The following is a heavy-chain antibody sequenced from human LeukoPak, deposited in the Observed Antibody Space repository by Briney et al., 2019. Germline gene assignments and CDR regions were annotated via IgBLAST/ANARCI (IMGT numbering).Heavy chain of an antibody. CDR3: ARASWFGESTTDY. D-gene: IGHD3-10*01. CDR2: IYTSGST. CDR1: GGSISSGSYY. Sequence: SETLSLTCTVSGGSISSGSYYWSWIRQPAGKGLEWIGRIYTSGSTNYNPSLKSRVTISVDTSKNQISLKLSSVTAADTAVYYCARASWFGESTTDYWGQGTLVTVSS. J-gene: IGHJ4*02. V-gene: IGHV4-61*02.